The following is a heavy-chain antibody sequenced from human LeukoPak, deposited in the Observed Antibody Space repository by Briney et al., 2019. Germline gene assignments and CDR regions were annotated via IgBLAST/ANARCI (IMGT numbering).Heavy chain of an antibody. J-gene: IGHJ5*02. CDR1: GGSISSGGYS. D-gene: IGHD3-22*01. Sequence: PSETLSLTCTVSGGSISSGGYSWSWIRQPPGKGLEWIGYIYHSGSTYYNPSLKSRVTISVDRSKNQFSLKLSSVTAADTAVYYCARAHSDYYDSSGYYSLWFDPWGQGTLVTASS. CDR3: ARAHSDYYDSSGYYSLWFDP. CDR2: IYHSGST. V-gene: IGHV4-30-2*01.